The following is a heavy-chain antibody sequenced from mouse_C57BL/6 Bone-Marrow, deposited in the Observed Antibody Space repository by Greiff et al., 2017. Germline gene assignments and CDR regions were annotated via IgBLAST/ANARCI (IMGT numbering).Heavy chain of an antibody. CDR2: ISSGGDYI. CDR1: GFTFSSYA. D-gene: IGHD1-1*01. CDR3: TRVHYGSSYEDYAMDY. J-gene: IGHJ4*01. Sequence: EVMLVESGEGLVKPGGSLKLSCAASGFTFSSYAMSWVRQTPEKRLEWVAYISSGGDYIYYADTVKGRFTISRDNARNTLYLQMSSLKSEDTAMYYCTRVHYGSSYEDYAMDYWGQGTSVTVSS. V-gene: IGHV5-9-1*02.